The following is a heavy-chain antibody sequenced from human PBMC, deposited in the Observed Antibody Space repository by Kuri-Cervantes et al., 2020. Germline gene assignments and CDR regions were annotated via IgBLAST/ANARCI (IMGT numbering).Heavy chain of an antibody. CDR2: INTNTGNP. D-gene: IGHD3-9*01. CDR3: ARVYYDILTGYIPTYYYYGMDV. Sequence: ASVKVSCKASGYTFTSYAMNWVRQAPGQGLEWMGWINTNTGNPTYAQGFTGRFVFSLDTSVSTAYLQISSLKAGDTAVYYCARVYYDILTGYIPTYYYYGMDVWGQGTTVTVSS. J-gene: IGHJ6*02. V-gene: IGHV7-4-1*02. CDR1: GYTFTSYA.